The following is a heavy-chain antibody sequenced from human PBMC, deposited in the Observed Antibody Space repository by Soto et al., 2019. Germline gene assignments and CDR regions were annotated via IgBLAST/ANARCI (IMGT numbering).Heavy chain of an antibody. D-gene: IGHD3-22*01. CDR2: VYWNDER. V-gene: IGHV2-5*01. J-gene: IGHJ4*02. CDR1: GFSLTTTGVG. Sequence: QIALQESGPTVVKPTQTLTLTCTFSGFSLTTTGVGVGWIRHSPGKALEWLAMVYWNDERRYSPSLKSRLTITPDPSKNQVVLTMTYMDPVDTATYFCAHYDSSGYFSHFDSWGQGTLVTVSS. CDR3: AHYDSSGYFSHFDS.